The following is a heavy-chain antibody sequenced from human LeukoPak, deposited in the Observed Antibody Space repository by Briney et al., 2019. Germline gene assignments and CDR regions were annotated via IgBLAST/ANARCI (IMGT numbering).Heavy chain of an antibody. J-gene: IGHJ4*02. V-gene: IGHV3-33*08. CDR2: IWYDGSNK. Sequence: GRSLRLSCAASGFTFSSYAMHWVRQAPGKGLEWVAVIWYDGSNKYYADSVKGRFTISRDNSKNTLYLQVNSLRAEDTAVYYCARGTPRQYYYGSGSYESNDYWGQGTLVTVPS. CDR1: GFTFSSYA. D-gene: IGHD3-10*01. CDR3: ARGTPRQYYYGSGSYESNDY.